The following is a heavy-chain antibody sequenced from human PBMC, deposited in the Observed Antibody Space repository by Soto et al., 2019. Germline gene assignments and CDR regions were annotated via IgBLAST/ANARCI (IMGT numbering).Heavy chain of an antibody. D-gene: IGHD3-10*01. CDR1: GGTFSSYA. CDR2: IIPIFGTA. CDR3: ASGNYSDSGSYYNNWFDP. J-gene: IGHJ5*02. Sequence: SVKVSCKASGGTFSSYAISWVRQAPGQGLEWMGGIIPIFGTADYAQKFQGRVSITADKSTSTANMELSSLRSEDTAVYYCASGNYSDSGSYYNNWFDPWGQGTLVTVSS. V-gene: IGHV1-69*06.